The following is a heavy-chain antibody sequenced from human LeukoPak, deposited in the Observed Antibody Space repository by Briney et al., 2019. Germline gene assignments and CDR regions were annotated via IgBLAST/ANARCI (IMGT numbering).Heavy chain of an antibody. CDR3: ARGLKGIDY. Sequence: PGGSLRLSCAASGFTFSSYAMPWVRQAPGKGVEWVAVISYDGSNKYYADSVKGRFTSSRDNSKNTLYLQMNSLKAEDTAVYYFARGLKGIDYWGQGTLVTVSS. CDR1: GFTFSSYA. J-gene: IGHJ4*02. V-gene: IGHV3-30-3*01. CDR2: ISYDGSNK. D-gene: IGHD3-10*01.